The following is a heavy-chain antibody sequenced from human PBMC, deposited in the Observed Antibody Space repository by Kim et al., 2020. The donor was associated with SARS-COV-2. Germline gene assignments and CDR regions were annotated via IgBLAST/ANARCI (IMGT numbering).Heavy chain of an antibody. J-gene: IGHJ4*02. V-gene: IGHV3-30*07. D-gene: IGHD3-10*01. CDR3: ARDNRYYYGSGSYEL. Sequence: DSVKGRFTISRDNSKNTLYLQMNSLRAEDTAVYYCARDNRYYYGSGSYELWGQGTLVTVSS.